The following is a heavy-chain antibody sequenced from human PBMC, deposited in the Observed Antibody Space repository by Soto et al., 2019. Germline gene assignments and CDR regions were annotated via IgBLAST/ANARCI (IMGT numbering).Heavy chain of an antibody. D-gene: IGHD2-15*01. V-gene: IGHV3-30-3*01. CDR2: ISYDGSEK. Sequence: QVQLVESGGGVVQPGRSLRLSCAASGFTFSSYGIHWVRQAPGKGLEWVAVISYDGSEKYYADSLKARFTISRDNSKNTLFLQMRSLRPDAKAVYYSASDLRGCSGGTCYSTYNYGMDVGGQGTTVTVSS. CDR3: ASDLRGCSGGTCYSTYNYGMDV. CDR1: GFTFSSYG. J-gene: IGHJ6*02.